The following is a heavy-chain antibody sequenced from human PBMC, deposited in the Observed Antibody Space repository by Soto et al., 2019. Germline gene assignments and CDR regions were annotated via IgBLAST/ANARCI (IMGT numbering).Heavy chain of an antibody. J-gene: IGHJ4*02. CDR2: INGDGSST. V-gene: IGHV3-74*01. CDR3: ARVHSGGYAFSLDDY. D-gene: IGHD5-12*01. CDR1: GFTFSSYW. Sequence: EVQLVESGGGLVQPGGSLRLSCAASGFTFSSYWMHWVRQAPGKGLVWVSRINGDGSSTTYADSVKGRFTISRDNAKNTLYLQMNSLRAEDTAVYYCARVHSGGYAFSLDDYWGQGTLVTVSS.